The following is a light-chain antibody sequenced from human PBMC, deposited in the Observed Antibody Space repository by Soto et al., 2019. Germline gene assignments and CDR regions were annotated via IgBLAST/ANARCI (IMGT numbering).Light chain of an antibody. CDR3: ETWESNTRG. V-gene: IGLV4-60*02. J-gene: IGLJ1*01. Sequence: QSVLTQSSSASASLGSSVKLTCTLSSGHSSYIIAWHQQQPGKAPRYLMKREGSGSYNKGSGVPDRFSGSSSGAERYLTISNLQFEDEADYYCETWESNTRGFGTGTKLTVL. CDR1: SGHSSYI. CDR2: REGSGSY.